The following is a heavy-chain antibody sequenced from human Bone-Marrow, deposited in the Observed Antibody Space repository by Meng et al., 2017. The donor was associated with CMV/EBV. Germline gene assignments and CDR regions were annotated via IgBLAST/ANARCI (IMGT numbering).Heavy chain of an antibody. J-gene: IGHJ3*02. V-gene: IGHV3-30-3*01. D-gene: IGHD6-6*01. CDR2: ISYDGSNK. Sequence: ASGLTFSSYAMHWVRQATGKGLEWMAVISYDGSNKYYADSVKGRFTISRDNSKNTLYLQMNSLRAEDTAVYYCARVRAARRNAFDIWGQGTMVTVSS. CDR3: ARVRAARRNAFDI. CDR1: GLTFSSYA.